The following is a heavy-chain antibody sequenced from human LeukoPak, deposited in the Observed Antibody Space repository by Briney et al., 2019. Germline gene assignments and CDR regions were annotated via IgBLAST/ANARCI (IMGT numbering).Heavy chain of an antibody. CDR2: ISGSGYST. CDR3: AKATYSSSWNLYFDF. V-gene: IGHV3-23*01. D-gene: IGHD6-13*01. J-gene: IGHJ4*02. Sequence: GESLRLSCAASGFTFSGHAMSWVRQAPGKGLGWVASISGSGYSTYYADSVKGRFTISTDNSKNTVFLHMNSPRAEDTAVYYCAKATYSSSWNLYFDFWGQGTLVTVSS. CDR1: GFTFSGHA.